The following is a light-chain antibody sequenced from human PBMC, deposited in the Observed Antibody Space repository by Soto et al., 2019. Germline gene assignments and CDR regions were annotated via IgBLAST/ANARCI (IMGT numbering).Light chain of an antibody. J-gene: IGKJ1*01. V-gene: IGKV3-20*01. Sequence: EIVLTQSPGTLSLSPGERATLSCRASQSVSSSYLAWYQQKPGQAPRLLIYGASSRATGIPDRFSGSGSGTDFTLTISRLEPEDFEVYYCQHSGSSLWTFGQGTKVEIK. CDR2: GAS. CDR3: QHSGSSLWT. CDR1: QSVSSSY.